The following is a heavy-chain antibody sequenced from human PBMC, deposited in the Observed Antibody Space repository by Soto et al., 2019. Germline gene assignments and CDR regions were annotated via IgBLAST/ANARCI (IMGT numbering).Heavy chain of an antibody. CDR2: ISSASSYI. Sequence: EVQLVESGGGLVKPRGSLRLSCAASGFTFSSYSMNWVRQAPGKGLEWVSSISSASSYIYYADSVQGRFTISRDNSEKSLYLHMNSLRAEDTAVYYCARRSGYAYGSLDHWDQGVLVTVSS. V-gene: IGHV3-21*01. J-gene: IGHJ4*02. CDR1: GFTFSSYS. CDR3: ARRSGYAYGSLDH. D-gene: IGHD5-18*01.